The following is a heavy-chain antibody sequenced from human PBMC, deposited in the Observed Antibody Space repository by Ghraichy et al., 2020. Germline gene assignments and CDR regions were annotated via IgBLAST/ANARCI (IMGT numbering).Heavy chain of an antibody. Sequence: SETLSLTCTVSGGSVSSGSYYWSWIRQPPGKGLEWIGYIYYSGSTNYNPSLKSRVTISVDTSKNQFSLKLSSVTAADTAVYYCARDSGSYPYYYYYYYMDVWGKGTTVTVSS. D-gene: IGHD1-26*01. V-gene: IGHV4-61*01. CDR2: IYYSGST. J-gene: IGHJ6*03. CDR1: GGSVSSGSYY. CDR3: ARDSGSYPYYYYYYYMDV.